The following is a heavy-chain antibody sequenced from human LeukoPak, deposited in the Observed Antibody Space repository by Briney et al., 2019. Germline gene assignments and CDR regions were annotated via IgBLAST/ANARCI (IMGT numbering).Heavy chain of an antibody. CDR3: ARDTLEMATLVIDF. J-gene: IGHJ4*02. CDR2: IKQDGSDK. V-gene: IGHV3-7*01. CDR1: GFTFSGYW. Sequence: SGGSLRLSCAASGFTFSGYWMNWVRQAPGKGLEWVANIKQDGSDKYYVDSVKGRFTISKDNAKNSLYLQMNSLRDEDTAVYFCARDTLEMATLVIDFWGQGTLVTVSS. D-gene: IGHD5-24*01.